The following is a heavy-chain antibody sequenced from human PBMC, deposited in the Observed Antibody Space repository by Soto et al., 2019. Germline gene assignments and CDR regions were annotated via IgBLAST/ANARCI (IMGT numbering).Heavy chain of an antibody. CDR2: IYWDDDR. Sequence: SGPTLVNPTQTLTLTCTFSGFSLSTTGVGVGWVRQPPGKALEWLALIYWDDDRRYSPSLKSRLTITKDTSKNQVVLTMTNMDPVGTATYYCTHSIDTTMALDFWGQGTLVTVSS. V-gene: IGHV2-5*02. CDR3: THSIDTTMALDF. CDR1: GFSLSTTGVG. D-gene: IGHD5-18*01. J-gene: IGHJ4*02.